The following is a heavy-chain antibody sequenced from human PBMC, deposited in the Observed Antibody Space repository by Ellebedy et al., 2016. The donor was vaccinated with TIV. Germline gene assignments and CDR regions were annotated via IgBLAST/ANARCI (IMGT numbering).Heavy chain of an antibody. Sequence: SETLSLXCTVSGYSISRGYYWGWIRLSPGKGLECIGSINHLGSTYSNPSLKSRLTLAVDTSKNQFSLTLSSVTTADTARYYCARGGGGDCGGDCYSDNWGQGILVSVSS. V-gene: IGHV4-38-2*02. J-gene: IGHJ4*02. CDR3: ARGGGGDCGGDCYSDN. D-gene: IGHD2-21*02. CDR2: INHLGST. CDR1: GYSISRGYY.